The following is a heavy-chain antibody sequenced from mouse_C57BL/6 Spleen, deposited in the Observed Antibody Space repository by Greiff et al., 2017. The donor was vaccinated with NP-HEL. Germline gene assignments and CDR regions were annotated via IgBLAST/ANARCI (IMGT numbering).Heavy chain of an antibody. Sequence: VQRVESGAELVKPGASVKLSCKASGYTFTEYTIHWVKQRSGQGLEWIGWFYPGSGSIKYNEKFKDKATLTADKSSSTVYMELSRLTSEDSAVYFCARHEAGSSPYYAMDYWGQGTSVTVSS. V-gene: IGHV1-62-2*01. D-gene: IGHD1-1*01. CDR2: FYPGSGSI. J-gene: IGHJ4*01. CDR1: GYTFTEYT. CDR3: ARHEAGSSPYYAMDY.